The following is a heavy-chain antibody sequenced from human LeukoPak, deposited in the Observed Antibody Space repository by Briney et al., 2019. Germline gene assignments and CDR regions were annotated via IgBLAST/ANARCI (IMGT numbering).Heavy chain of an antibody. J-gene: IGHJ4*02. CDR1: GGSISSYY. Sequence: SETLSLTCTVSGGSISSYYWGWIRQPPGKGLEWIGYIYYSGSTNYNPSLKSRVTISVDTSKNQFSLKLSSVTAADTAVYYCARHHYYDSSGYYDGFLDYWSQGTLVTVSS. D-gene: IGHD3-22*01. CDR3: ARHHYYDSSGYYDGFLDY. CDR2: IYYSGST. V-gene: IGHV4-59*08.